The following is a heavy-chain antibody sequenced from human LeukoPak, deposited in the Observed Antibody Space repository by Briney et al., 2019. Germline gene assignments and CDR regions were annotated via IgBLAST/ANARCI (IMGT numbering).Heavy chain of an antibody. J-gene: IGHJ3*02. V-gene: IGHV1-18*01. Sequence: ASVKVSCKASAYSFTSYCISWVRQAPGQGLEWMGWISSYNGNTNYAQKLQGRVTMSTDTSTGTAYMELTSLRSDDTAVCYCARSVAVARRDAFDIWGEGTMVTVSS. D-gene: IGHD6-19*01. CDR3: ARSVAVARRDAFDI. CDR2: ISSYNGNT. CDR1: AYSFTSYC.